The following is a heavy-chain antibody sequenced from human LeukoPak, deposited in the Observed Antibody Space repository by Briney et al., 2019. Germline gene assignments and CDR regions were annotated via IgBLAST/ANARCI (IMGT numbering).Heavy chain of an antibody. CDR1: GFTFSNYA. CDR3: AKDIVVVPDASDY. V-gene: IGHV3-23*01. CDR2: FSGGGGST. Sequence: GGSLGLSCAASGFTFSNYAMNWVRQVPGKGLEWVSAFSGGGGSTYYADSVKGRFTISRDNSKNTLYLQMNSLRVEDTAVYHCAKDIVVVPDASDYWGQGTLVTVSS. J-gene: IGHJ4*02. D-gene: IGHD2-2*01.